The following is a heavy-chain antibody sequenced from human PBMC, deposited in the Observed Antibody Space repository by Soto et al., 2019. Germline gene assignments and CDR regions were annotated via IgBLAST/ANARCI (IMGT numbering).Heavy chain of an antibody. V-gene: IGHV1-18*01. CDR3: ARRFGGSGSYGEFDP. Sequence: QVQLVQSGAEVKKPGASVKVSCKASGYTFTSYGISWVRQAPGQGLEWMGWISAYNGNTNYAQKRQGRDTMTTSTSTSTAYMELRSMRSDDTAVYYCARRFGGSGSYGEFDPWGQGTLVTVSS. CDR1: GYTFTSYG. J-gene: IGHJ5*02. D-gene: IGHD3-10*01. CDR2: ISAYNGNT.